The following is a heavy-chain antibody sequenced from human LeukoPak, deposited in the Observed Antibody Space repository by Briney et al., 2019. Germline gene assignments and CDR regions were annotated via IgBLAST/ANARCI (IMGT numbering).Heavy chain of an antibody. Sequence: GGPLRLSCAASGFTFRSYEMTWVRQAPGKGLEWVSYISSSGSTIYYADSVKGRFTISRENAKNSLYLQMNSLRAEDTAVYYCARDDAMGATIDYWGQGTLVTVSS. D-gene: IGHD1-26*01. V-gene: IGHV3-48*03. CDR3: ARDDAMGATIDY. CDR2: ISSSGSTI. CDR1: GFTFRSYE. J-gene: IGHJ4*02.